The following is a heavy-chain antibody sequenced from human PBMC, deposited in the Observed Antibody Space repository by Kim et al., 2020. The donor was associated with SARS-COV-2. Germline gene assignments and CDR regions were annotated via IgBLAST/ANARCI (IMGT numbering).Heavy chain of an antibody. CDR3: ARSSELVVPAAWTINYYYYYGMDV. CDR2: ISSSSSYI. CDR1: GFTFSSYS. D-gene: IGHD2-2*01. V-gene: IGHV3-21*01. J-gene: IGHJ6*02. Sequence: GGSLRLSCAASGFTFSSYSMNWVRQAPGKGLEWVSSISSSSSYIYYADSVKGRFTISRDNAKNSLYLQMNSLRAEDTAVYYCARSSELVVPAAWTINYYYYYGMDVWGQGTTVTVSS.